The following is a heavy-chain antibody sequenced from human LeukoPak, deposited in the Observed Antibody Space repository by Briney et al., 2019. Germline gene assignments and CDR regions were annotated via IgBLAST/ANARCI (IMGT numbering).Heavy chain of an antibody. CDR2: IRSKAYGGTT. Sequence: GGSLRLSCTASGFTFGDYAMSWVRQAPGKGLEWVGFIRSKAYGGTTEYAASVKGRFTISRDDSKSIAYLQMNSLKTEDTAVYYCTSLANIVVVPAAQSPSFDYWGQGTLVTVSS. CDR3: TSLANIVVVPAAQSPSFDY. D-gene: IGHD2-2*01. CDR1: GFTFGDYA. V-gene: IGHV3-49*04. J-gene: IGHJ4*02.